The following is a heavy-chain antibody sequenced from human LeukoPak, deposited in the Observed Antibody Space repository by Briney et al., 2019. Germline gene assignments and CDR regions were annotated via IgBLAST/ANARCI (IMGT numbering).Heavy chain of an antibody. V-gene: IGHV3-30*18. CDR2: ISYDGSNK. Sequence: GGSLRLSCAASGFTFSSYGMHWVRQAPGKGLEWVAVISYDGSNKYYADSVKGRSTISRDNSKNTLYLQMNSLRAEDTAVYYCAKDREWELSSYYFDYWGQGTLVTVSS. J-gene: IGHJ4*02. CDR1: GFTFSSYG. D-gene: IGHD1-26*01. CDR3: AKDREWELSSYYFDY.